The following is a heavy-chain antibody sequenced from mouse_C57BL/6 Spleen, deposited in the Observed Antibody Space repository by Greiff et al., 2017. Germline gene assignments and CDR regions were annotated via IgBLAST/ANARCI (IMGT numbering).Heavy chain of an antibody. Sequence: EVKLLESGPGLAKPSQSLSLTCSVTGYSITSDYWNWIRQFPGNKLEYMGYISYSGSTYYNPSLKSRISITRDTSKNKYYRQLNSVTTEDTATYYCARSDYGNDGPYYAMDYWGQGTSVTVSS. CDR1: GYSITSDY. D-gene: IGHD2-2*01. J-gene: IGHJ4*01. CDR3: ARSDYGNDGPYYAMDY. CDR2: ISYSGST. V-gene: IGHV3-8*01.